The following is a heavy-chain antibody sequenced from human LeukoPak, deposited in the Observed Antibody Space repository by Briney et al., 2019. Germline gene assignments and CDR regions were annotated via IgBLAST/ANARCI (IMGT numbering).Heavy chain of an antibody. CDR2: IYYSGST. J-gene: IGHJ4*02. CDR3: ARDYSSSAAFDY. Sequence: SETLSLTCTVSGGSISSSSYYWGWIRQPPGKGLEWIGSIYYSGSTYYNPSLKSRITISVDTSKNQFSLKLSSVTAPDTAVYYCARDYSSSAAFDYWGQGTLVTVSS. V-gene: IGHV4-39*07. CDR1: GGSISSSSYY. D-gene: IGHD6-6*01.